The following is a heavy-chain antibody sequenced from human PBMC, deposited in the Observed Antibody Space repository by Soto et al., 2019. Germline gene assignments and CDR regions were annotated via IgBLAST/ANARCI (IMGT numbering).Heavy chain of an antibody. CDR1: GFTFSDYY. Sequence: GGSLRLSCAASGFTFSDYYMSWIRQAPGKGLEWVSYISSSGSTIYYADSVKGRFTISRDNAKNSLYLQMNSLRAEDTAVYYCARGFLEWLLPIIETYAFDIWGQGTMVTISS. CDR3: ARGFLEWLLPIIETYAFDI. V-gene: IGHV3-11*01. D-gene: IGHD3-3*01. CDR2: ISSSGSTI. J-gene: IGHJ3*02.